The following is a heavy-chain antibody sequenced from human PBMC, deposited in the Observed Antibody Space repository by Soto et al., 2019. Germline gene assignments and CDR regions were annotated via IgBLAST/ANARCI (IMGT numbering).Heavy chain of an antibody. J-gene: IGHJ6*02. Sequence: EVQLLESGGGLAQPGGSLRLSCEVSGFTFRKYVMTWVRQAPGKGLEWVSSLSSTGGSTYYADSVKGRFTVSRDNSKNPLLLQMNSLRAEDTAIYYCAKGQGFLEWIPRGGLDVWGPGTTVAVSS. CDR1: GFTFRKYV. CDR3: AKGQGFLEWIPRGGLDV. CDR2: LSSTGGST. V-gene: IGHV3-23*01. D-gene: IGHD3-3*01.